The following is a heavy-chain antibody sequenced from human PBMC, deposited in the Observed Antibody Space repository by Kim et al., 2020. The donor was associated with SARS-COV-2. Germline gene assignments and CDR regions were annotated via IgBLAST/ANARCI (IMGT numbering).Heavy chain of an antibody. V-gene: IGHV4-4*07. J-gene: IGHJ4*02. CDR2: YTSGST. CDR3: ASPLGY. Sequence: YTSGSTTYNPSLKSRVPMSVDTSKTQFSLKLSSVTAADTAVYYCASPLGYWGQGTLVTVSS. D-gene: IGHD3-10*01.